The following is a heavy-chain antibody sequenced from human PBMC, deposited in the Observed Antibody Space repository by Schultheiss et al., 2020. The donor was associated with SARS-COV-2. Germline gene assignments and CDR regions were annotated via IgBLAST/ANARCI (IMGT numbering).Heavy chain of an antibody. Sequence: GGSLRLSCAASGFTFSDYYMSWIRQAPGKGLEWVSYISSSSSYTNYADSVKGRFTISRDNAKNSLYLQMNSLRAEDTAVYYCARDKCSSTSCYTNWYYYGMDVWGQGTTVTVSS. CDR1: GFTFSDYY. CDR2: ISSSSSYT. CDR3: ARDKCSSTSCYTNWYYYGMDV. D-gene: IGHD2-2*02. V-gene: IGHV3-11*06. J-gene: IGHJ6*02.